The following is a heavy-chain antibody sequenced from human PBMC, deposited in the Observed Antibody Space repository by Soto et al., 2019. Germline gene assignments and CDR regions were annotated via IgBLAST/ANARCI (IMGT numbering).Heavy chain of an antibody. D-gene: IGHD3-9*01. CDR2: IYYSGST. V-gene: IGHV4-39*01. CDR3: ARHGEILTAPMGY. CDR1: GGSISSSSYY. J-gene: IGHJ4*02. Sequence: QLQLQESGPGLVKPSETLSLTCTVSGGSISSSSYYWGWIRQPPGKGLEWIGSIYYSGSTYYNPSLKSRVTISVDTSKNQFSLKLSSVTAADTAVYYCARHGEILTAPMGYWGQGTLVTVSS.